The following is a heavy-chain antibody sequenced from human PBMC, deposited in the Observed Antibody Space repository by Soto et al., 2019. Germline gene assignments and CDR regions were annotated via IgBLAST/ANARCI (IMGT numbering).Heavy chain of an antibody. Sequence: VASVKVSCKASGYTFTSYGIHWVRQAPGQRLEWMGWINAANGDTKYSPKFQGRVTITRDTSASTAYMELSSLRFEDTAVYYCVRRHVSATGIDWFDPWGQGTLVTVSS. D-gene: IGHD6-13*01. CDR2: INAANGDT. CDR3: VRRHVSATGIDWFDP. V-gene: IGHV1-3*01. J-gene: IGHJ5*02. CDR1: GYTFTSYG.